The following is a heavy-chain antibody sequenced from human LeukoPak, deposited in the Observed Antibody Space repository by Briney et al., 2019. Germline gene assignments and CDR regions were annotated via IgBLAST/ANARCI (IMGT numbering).Heavy chain of an antibody. Sequence: SGPTLLNPTQTLTLTCTFSVFSLSTSGMCVIWIRQPPGKALEWLARIDWDDDKYYSTSLKARLTISKDTSKNQVVLTMTNMDPVDTATYYCARIEAAAESLDYWGQGTLVTVSS. J-gene: IGHJ4*02. D-gene: IGHD6-25*01. CDR3: ARIEAAAESLDY. V-gene: IGHV2-70*11. CDR2: IDWDDDK. CDR1: VFSLSTSGMC.